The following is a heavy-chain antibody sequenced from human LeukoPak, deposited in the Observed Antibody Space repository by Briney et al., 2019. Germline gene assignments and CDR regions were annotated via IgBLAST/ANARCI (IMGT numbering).Heavy chain of an antibody. J-gene: IGHJ4*02. CDR1: GFTFSSYA. D-gene: IGHD2/OR15-2a*01. Sequence: PGGSLRLSCAASGFTFSSYAMSWVRRAPGKGREGVSAISGSGGSTYYADSVKGRFTISRDNYKNTLYLQMNSLRAEDTAVYYCASGASIYGPFDYWGQGTLVTVSS. CDR2: ISGSGGST. CDR3: ASGASIYGPFDY. V-gene: IGHV3-23*01.